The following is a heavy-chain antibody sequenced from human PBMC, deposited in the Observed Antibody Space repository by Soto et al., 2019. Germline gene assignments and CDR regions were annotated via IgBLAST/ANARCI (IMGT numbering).Heavy chain of an antibody. Sequence: GSLRLSCAASGFTFSSYAMSWVRQAPGKGLEWVSGISGSASSTSYADSVKGRFTISRDTSKNTLYLQMNSLSAEDTAVYYCAKAPKGNYYYGMDVWGQGTTVTVSS. J-gene: IGHJ6*02. V-gene: IGHV3-23*01. CDR2: ISGSASST. D-gene: IGHD6-13*01. CDR3: AKAPKGNYYYGMDV. CDR1: GFTFSSYA.